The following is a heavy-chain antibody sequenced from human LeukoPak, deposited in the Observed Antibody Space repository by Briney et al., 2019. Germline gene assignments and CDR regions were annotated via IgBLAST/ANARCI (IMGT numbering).Heavy chain of an antibody. CDR3: AKASMVRGVMGAFDI. J-gene: IGHJ3*02. CDR1: GFTVSSYS. Sequence: PGGSLRLSCAASGFTVSSYSMNWVRQAPGKGLEWVSAISGSGGSTYYADSVKGRFTISRDNSKNTLYLQMNSLRAEDTAVYYCAKASMVRGVMGAFDIWGQGTMVTVSS. CDR2: ISGSGGST. V-gene: IGHV3-23*01. D-gene: IGHD3-10*01.